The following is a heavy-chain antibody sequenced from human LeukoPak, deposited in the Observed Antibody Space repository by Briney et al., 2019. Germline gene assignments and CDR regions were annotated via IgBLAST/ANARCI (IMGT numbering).Heavy chain of an antibody. Sequence: PGGSLRLSCAAPGFTFDDHGMSWVRQAPGKGLEWVSGINWNGGSAGYADSVKGRFTISRDNAKNSLYLQMNSLRAEDTALYYCARDSSGGLDYWGQGTLVTVSS. CDR3: ARDSSGGLDY. J-gene: IGHJ4*02. D-gene: IGHD6-19*01. CDR2: INWNGGSA. V-gene: IGHV3-20*04. CDR1: GFTFDDHG.